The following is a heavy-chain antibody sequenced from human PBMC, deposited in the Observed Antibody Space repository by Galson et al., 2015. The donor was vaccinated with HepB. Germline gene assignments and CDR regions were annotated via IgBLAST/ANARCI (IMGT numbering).Heavy chain of an antibody. CDR2: ISSSSSYI. Sequence: SLRLSCAASGFTFSSYSMNWVRQAPGKGLEWVSSISSSSSYIYYADSVKGRFTISRDNAKNSLYLQMNSLRAEDTAVYYCARQVSDYGMDVWGQGTTVTVSS. D-gene: IGHD3-16*02. V-gene: IGHV3-21*01. CDR3: ARQVSDYGMDV. CDR1: GFTFSSYS. J-gene: IGHJ6*02.